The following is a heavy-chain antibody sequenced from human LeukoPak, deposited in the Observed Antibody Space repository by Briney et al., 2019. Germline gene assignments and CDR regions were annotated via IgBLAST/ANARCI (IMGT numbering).Heavy chain of an antibody. Sequence: ASVKVSCKASGYTFSGYYMFWVRQAPGQGLEWMGRINLNSGDINYAQKFQGRVTLTRDTSITTAYMELRGLISDDTAVYYCARGHSTSSSFDYWGQGTLVTVSS. CDR3: ARGHSTSSSFDY. CDR1: GYTFSGYY. D-gene: IGHD6-6*01. V-gene: IGHV1-2*02. CDR2: INLNSGDI. J-gene: IGHJ4*02.